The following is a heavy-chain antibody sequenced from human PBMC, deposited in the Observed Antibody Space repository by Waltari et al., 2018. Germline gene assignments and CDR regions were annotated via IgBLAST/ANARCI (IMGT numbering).Heavy chain of an antibody. CDR2: VHSGDVTT. Sequence: EVQLLESGGGLVQPGGSLRLSCAASGFTFSNYAMSWVRQAPGKGLEWIAIVHSGDVTTYYADSVKGRFTISRDNSKNTLYLQMNSLRAEDTAVYYCARKGRLCSSTSCYEGGDYWGQGTLVTVSS. D-gene: IGHD2-2*01. V-gene: IGHV3-23*03. CDR3: ARKGRLCSSTSCYEGGDY. CDR1: GFTFSNYA. J-gene: IGHJ4*02.